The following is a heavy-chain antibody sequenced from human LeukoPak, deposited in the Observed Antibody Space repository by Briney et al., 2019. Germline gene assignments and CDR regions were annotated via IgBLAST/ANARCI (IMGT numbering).Heavy chain of an antibody. CDR1: GFTFSSYW. D-gene: IGHD2-2*01. Sequence: GGSLRLSCAASGFTFSSYWMSWVRQAPGKGLEWVANIKQDGSEKYYVDSVKGRFTISRDNAKNSLYLQMNSLRAEDTAVYYCARASEVVPAAISSIVFYYYMDVWGKGTTVTVSS. CDR2: IKQDGSEK. CDR3: ARASEVVPAAISSIVFYYYMDV. V-gene: IGHV3-7*01. J-gene: IGHJ6*03.